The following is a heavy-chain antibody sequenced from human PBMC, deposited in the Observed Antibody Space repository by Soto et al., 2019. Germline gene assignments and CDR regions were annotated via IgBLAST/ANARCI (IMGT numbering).Heavy chain of an antibody. V-gene: IGHV1-3*01. CDR3: ASREAARPNYYYYYGMDV. CDR2: INAGNGNT. J-gene: IGHJ6*02. D-gene: IGHD6-6*01. CDR1: GYTFTSYA. Sequence: QVQLVQSGAEVKKPGASVKVSCKASGYTFTSYAMHWVRQAPGQRLEWMGWINAGNGNTKYSQKFQGRVTITRDTSASTAYMELSSLRSEDTAVYYCASREAARPNYYYYYGMDVWGQGTTVTVSS.